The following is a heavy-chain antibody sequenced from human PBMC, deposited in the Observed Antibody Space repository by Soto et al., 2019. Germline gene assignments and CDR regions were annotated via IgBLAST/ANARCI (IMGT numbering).Heavy chain of an antibody. V-gene: IGHV1-3*04. CDR2: INTGNGNT. CDR3: ARPGWEYQLLV. Sequence: ASVKVSCKASGYTFTDYAMQWVRQAPGQRLEWMGWINTGNGNTKSSQKFQGRVTITWDTSASTAYMELSSLTSEDTAVYYCARPGWEYQLLVWGQGTMVTVSS. J-gene: IGHJ3*01. D-gene: IGHD2-2*01. CDR1: GYTFTDYA.